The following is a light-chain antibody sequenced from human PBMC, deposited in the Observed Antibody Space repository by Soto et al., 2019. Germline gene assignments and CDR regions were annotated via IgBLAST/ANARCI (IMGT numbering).Light chain of an antibody. Sequence: ELVLTQSPATLSVSPGDRVTLSCRASQTVRDNLGWCQQKPGQPPRLLIYGATTRATGIPARFSGSGSGTDFTLTISSLEPEDFAVYYCQQRRSWPPTITFGQGTRLEI. CDR1: QTVRDN. V-gene: IGKV3-11*01. CDR2: GAT. CDR3: QQRRSWPPTIT. J-gene: IGKJ5*01.